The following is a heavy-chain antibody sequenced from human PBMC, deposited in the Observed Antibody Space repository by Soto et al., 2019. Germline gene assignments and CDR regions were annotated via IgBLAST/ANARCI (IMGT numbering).Heavy chain of an antibody. D-gene: IGHD2-15*01. CDR1: GYSFTSYW. V-gene: IGHV5-51*01. J-gene: IGHJ6*02. CDR2: IYPGDSDT. CDR3: ARHCSGGSCYSGYYYHGMDV. Sequence: GESLKISCKGSGYSFTSYWIGWVRQMPGKGLEWMGIIYPGDSDTRYSPSFQGQVTISADKSISTAYLQWSSLKASDTAMYYCARHCSGGSCYSGYYYHGMDVWGQGTTVTVSS.